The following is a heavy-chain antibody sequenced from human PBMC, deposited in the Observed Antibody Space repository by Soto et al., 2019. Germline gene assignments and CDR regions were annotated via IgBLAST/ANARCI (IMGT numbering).Heavy chain of an antibody. J-gene: IGHJ3*02. D-gene: IGHD4-4*01. V-gene: IGHV4-39*07. CDR2: IYYSGST. CDR3: ARDFLFPSRDKPTVTNDAFDI. CDR1: GGSISSSSYY. Sequence: SETLSLTCTVSGGSISSSSYYWGWIRQPPGKGLEWIGSIYYSGSTYYNPSLKSRVTISVDTSKNQFSLKLSSVTAADTAVYYCARDFLFPSRDKPTVTNDAFDIWGQGTMVTVSS.